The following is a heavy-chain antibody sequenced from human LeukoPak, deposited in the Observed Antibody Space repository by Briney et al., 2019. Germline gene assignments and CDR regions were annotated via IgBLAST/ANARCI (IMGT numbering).Heavy chain of an antibody. Sequence: PGGSLRLSCAASGFTFSSYAMSWVRKAPGKGLEWVSAISGSGGSTYYADSVKGRFTISRDNSKNTLYLQMNSLRAEDTAVYYCAKDHGSIKALMVYATNGFDYWGQGTLVTVSS. D-gene: IGHD2-8*01. CDR3: AKDHGSIKALMVYATNGFDY. J-gene: IGHJ4*02. CDR1: GFTFSSYA. CDR2: ISGSGGST. V-gene: IGHV3-23*01.